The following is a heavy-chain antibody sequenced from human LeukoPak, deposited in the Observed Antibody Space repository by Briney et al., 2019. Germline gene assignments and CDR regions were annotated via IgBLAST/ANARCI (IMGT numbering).Heavy chain of an antibody. D-gene: IGHD6-13*01. CDR1: GGSISGYY. CDR2: IYYSGST. CDR3: ARQVGAAVEAYYYYYGMDV. Sequence: PSETLSLTCTVSGGSISGYYWTWIRQPPGKGLEWIGYIYYSGSTNYNPSLKSRVTISVDTSKNQFSLKLSSVTAADTAVYYCARQVGAAVEAYYYYYGMDVWGQGTTVTVSS. J-gene: IGHJ6*02. V-gene: IGHV4-59*01.